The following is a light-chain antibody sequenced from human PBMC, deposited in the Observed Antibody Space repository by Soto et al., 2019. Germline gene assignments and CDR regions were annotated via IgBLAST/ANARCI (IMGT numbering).Light chain of an antibody. Sequence: EIVLTQSPGTLSLSPGERATLSCRASQSVSSSYLAWYQQKPGQAPRLLIYGASSRATGIPDRFSGSGYGTDFTLTISRLEPEDFAVYYCQQYGSSPEFGQGTKVEIK. J-gene: IGKJ1*01. CDR1: QSVSSSY. V-gene: IGKV3-20*01. CDR3: QQYGSSPE. CDR2: GAS.